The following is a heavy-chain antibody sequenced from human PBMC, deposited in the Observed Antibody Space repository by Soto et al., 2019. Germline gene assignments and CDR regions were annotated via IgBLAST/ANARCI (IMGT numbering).Heavy chain of an antibody. D-gene: IGHD1-26*01. CDR1: GFTFSSNY. V-gene: IGHV3-53*01. CDR2: IYSGGST. CDR3: ASSGSESGWELPYYYYYGMDV. J-gene: IGHJ6*02. Sequence: GSLRLSCAASGFTFSSNYMSWVRQAPGKGLEWVSVIYSGGSTYYADSVKGRFTISRDNSKNTLYLQMNGLRAEDTAVYYCASSGSESGWELPYYYYYGMDVWGQGTTVTVSS.